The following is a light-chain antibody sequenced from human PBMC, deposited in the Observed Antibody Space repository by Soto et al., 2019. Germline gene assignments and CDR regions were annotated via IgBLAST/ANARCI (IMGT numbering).Light chain of an antibody. CDR2: EVT. V-gene: IGLV2-8*01. CDR3: RSYAGSNNLV. Sequence: QSALTQPPSASGSPGQSVTISCTGTSSDFGGYNYVSWYQPRPGKAPKLMIYEVTKRPSGVPDRFSGSKSVNTASLTVSGLQSEDEADYYFRSYAGSNNLVFGGGTKLTVL. CDR1: SSDFGGYNY. J-gene: IGLJ3*02.